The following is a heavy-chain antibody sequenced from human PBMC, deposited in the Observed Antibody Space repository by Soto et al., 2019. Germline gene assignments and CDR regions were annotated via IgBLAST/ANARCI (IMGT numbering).Heavy chain of an antibody. Sequence: HPGGSLRLSCAASGFTFSSYWMSWVRQAPGKGLEWVANIKQDGSEKYYVDSVKGRFTISRDNARNSLYLQMNSLRAEDTAVYYCARVMVVENYDFWSGYYDSSYYGMDVWGQGTTVTVSS. CDR2: IKQDGSEK. CDR3: ARVMVVENYDFWSGYYDSSYYGMDV. CDR1: GFTFSSYW. D-gene: IGHD3-3*01. J-gene: IGHJ6*02. V-gene: IGHV3-7*01.